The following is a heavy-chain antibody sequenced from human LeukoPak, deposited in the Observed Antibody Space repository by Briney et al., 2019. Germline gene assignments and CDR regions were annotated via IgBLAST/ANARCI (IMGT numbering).Heavy chain of an antibody. CDR3: ARDPARGYSYGALY. J-gene: IGHJ4*02. CDR2: ISSSSSTI. V-gene: IGHV3-48*01. Sequence: GGSLRLSCAASGFTFSSYSMNWVRQAPGKGLEWVSYISSSSSTIYYADSVKGRFTISRDNAKNSLYLQMNSLRAEDTAVYYCARDPARGYSYGALYWGRGNLVTVSS. CDR1: GFTFSSYS. D-gene: IGHD5-18*01.